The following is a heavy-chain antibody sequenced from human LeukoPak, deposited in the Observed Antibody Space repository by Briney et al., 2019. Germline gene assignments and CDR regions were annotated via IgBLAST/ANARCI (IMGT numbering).Heavy chain of an antibody. V-gene: IGHV4-34*01. CDR3: ARVASVLG. CDR1: GGSFSGYY. CDR2: IYYSGST. Sequence: SSETLSLTCAVYGGSFSGYYWSWIRQPPGKGLEWIGSIYYSGSTYYNPSLKSRVTISVDTSKNQFSLKLSSVTAADTAVYYCARVASVLGWGQGTLVTVSS. J-gene: IGHJ4*02. D-gene: IGHD5/OR15-5a*01.